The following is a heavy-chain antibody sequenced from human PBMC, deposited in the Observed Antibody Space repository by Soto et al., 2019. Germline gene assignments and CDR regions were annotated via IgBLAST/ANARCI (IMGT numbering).Heavy chain of an antibody. CDR2: LYDLDGS. CDR3: ATWHEREHAYDV. D-gene: IGHD1-1*01. CDR1: GFTISGKKY. J-gene: IGHJ3*01. V-gene: IGHV3-53*01. Sequence: DVQLVESGGGLIQPGESLRLSCAASGFTISGKKYVAWVRQAPGKGLEWVSALYDLDGSFYAASVKGRFTTSSDSSTTTVYLRMNDLRPDDTAVYYCATWHEREHAYDVWGQGTTVTVSS.